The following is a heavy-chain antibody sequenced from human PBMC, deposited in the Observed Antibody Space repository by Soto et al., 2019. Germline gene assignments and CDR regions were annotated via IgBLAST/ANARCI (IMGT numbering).Heavy chain of an antibody. CDR3: ARTRVYDSYNYYGMAV. V-gene: IGHV6-1*01. Sequence: SQTLSLTCGISGDSVSSNNAAWNWIRQSPSRGLEWLGRTYYRSKWYNDYAVSVKSRITINPDTSKNQFSLQLNSVTPEDTAVYYCARTRVYDSYNYYGMAVSAQGTTVTVSS. CDR2: TYYRSKWYN. D-gene: IGHD3-3*01. CDR1: GDSVSSNNAA. J-gene: IGHJ6*02.